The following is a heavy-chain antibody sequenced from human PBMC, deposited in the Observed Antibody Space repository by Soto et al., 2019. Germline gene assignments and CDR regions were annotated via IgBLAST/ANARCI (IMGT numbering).Heavy chain of an antibody. D-gene: IGHD1-26*01. CDR3: ARDMNAGFTHYFDP. Sequence: TCRVSLFAFCSYHYNLLQQFPGKGLEWIAYTAHTGNTNYNPSLKSRVIISLDTSKNHVSLHLPSVSAVDTAVYYCARDMNAGFTHYFDPWGQGTMVTVSS. J-gene: IGHJ5*02. CDR1: LFAFCSYH. CDR2: TAHTGNT. V-gene: IGHV4-59*01.